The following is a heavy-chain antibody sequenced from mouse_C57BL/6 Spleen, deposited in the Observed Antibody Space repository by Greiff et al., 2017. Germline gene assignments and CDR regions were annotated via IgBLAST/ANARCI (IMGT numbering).Heavy chain of an antibody. CDR3: ARDLHYGSSYSYYYAMDY. Sequence: QVQLQQPGAELVKPGASVKLSCKASGYTFTSYWMHWVKQRPGQGLEWIGMIHPNSGSTNYNEKFKSKATLTVDKSSSTAYMQLSSLTSEDSAVYYCARDLHYGSSYSYYYAMDYWGQGTSVTVSS. D-gene: IGHD1-1*01. CDR2: IHPNSGST. CDR1: GYTFTSYW. J-gene: IGHJ4*01. V-gene: IGHV1-64*01.